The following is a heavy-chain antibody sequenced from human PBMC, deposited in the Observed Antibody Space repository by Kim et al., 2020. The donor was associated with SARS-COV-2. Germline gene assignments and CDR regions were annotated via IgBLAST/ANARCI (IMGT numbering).Heavy chain of an antibody. CDR1: GGSFSGYY. D-gene: IGHD3-10*01. CDR3: ARGLGLLWFGVGRWFDP. Sequence: SETLSLTCAVYGGSFSGYYWSWIRQPPGKGLEWIGEINHSGSTNYNPSLKSRVTISVDTSKNQFSLKLSSVTAADTAVYYCARGLGLLWFGVGRWFDPWG. V-gene: IGHV4-34*01. CDR2: INHSGST. J-gene: IGHJ5*02.